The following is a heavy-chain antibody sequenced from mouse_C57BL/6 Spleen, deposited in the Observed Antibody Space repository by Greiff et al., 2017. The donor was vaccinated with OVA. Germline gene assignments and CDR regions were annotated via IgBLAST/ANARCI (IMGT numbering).Heavy chain of an antibody. J-gene: IGHJ3*01. Sequence: VQLQQSGAELARPGASVKLSCKASGYTFTSYGISWVKQRPGKGLEWIGEIYPRSGNTYYNEKFKGMATLTADKSSSTAFMEIRRLTSEDSAVYFCAGGGYSNYEAWFAYWGQGTLVTVSA. CDR1: GYTFTSYG. CDR3: AGGGYSNYEAWFAY. D-gene: IGHD2-5*01. V-gene: IGHV1-81*01. CDR2: IYPRSGNT.